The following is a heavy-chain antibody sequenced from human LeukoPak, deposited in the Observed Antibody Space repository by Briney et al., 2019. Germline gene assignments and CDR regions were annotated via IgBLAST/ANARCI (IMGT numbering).Heavy chain of an antibody. CDR2: INPNSGGT. Sequence: ASVKVSCKAPGYTFTGYYMHWVRQAPGQGLEWMGWINPNSGGTNYAQKFQGRVTMARDTSISTAYMELSRLRSDDTAVYYCARVGPYSGSYYDYWGQGTLVTVSS. V-gene: IGHV1-2*02. J-gene: IGHJ4*02. CDR1: GYTFTGYY. D-gene: IGHD1-26*01. CDR3: ARVGPYSGSYYDY.